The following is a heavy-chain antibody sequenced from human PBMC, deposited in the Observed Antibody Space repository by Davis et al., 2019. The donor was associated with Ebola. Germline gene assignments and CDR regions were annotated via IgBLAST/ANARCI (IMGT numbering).Heavy chain of an antibody. V-gene: IGHV4-34*01. D-gene: IGHD5-12*01. CDR3: ARGQEQWLRLRPFDY. J-gene: IGHJ4*02. CDR2: INHSGST. Sequence: PSETLSLTCAVYGGSFSGYYWSWIRQPPGKGLEWIGEINHSGSTNYNPSLKSRVTISVDTSKNQFSLKLSSVTAADTAVYYCARGQEQWLRLRPFDYWGQGTLVTVSS. CDR1: GGSFSGYY.